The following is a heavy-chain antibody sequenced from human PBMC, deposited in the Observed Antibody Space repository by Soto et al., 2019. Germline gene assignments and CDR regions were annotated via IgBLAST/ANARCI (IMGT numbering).Heavy chain of an antibody. V-gene: IGHV3-15*01. CDR3: TTTVGINMIVLEDTIDF. D-gene: IGHD3-22*01. Sequence: EGQLVESGGGLVKPGGSLRLSCAASGFTLSNVWMTWVRQAPGKGLEWVGRIKSQTHGGTTDYAAPVKGRCTISRDDSRNTLYLQMNFLSTEDTAVYFCTTTVGINMIVLEDTIDFWGQGTLVTVSS. J-gene: IGHJ4*02. CDR2: IKSQTHGGTT. CDR1: GFTLSNVW.